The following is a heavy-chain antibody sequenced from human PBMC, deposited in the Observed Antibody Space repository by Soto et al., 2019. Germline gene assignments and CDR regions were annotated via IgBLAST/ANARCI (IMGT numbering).Heavy chain of an antibody. D-gene: IGHD2-8*01. Sequence: ALLRVAGKGAGYACSSYTMQWVRQAPGQRLEWMGWINAGHGNTKYSQKFQGRVTITRDTSASTAYMELSSLRSEDTAVYYCARNPPTNGVCCNFDYWGQGTLVTVSS. J-gene: IGHJ4*02. V-gene: IGHV1-3*01. CDR3: ARNPPTNGVCCNFDY. CDR2: INAGHGNT. CDR1: GYACSSYT.